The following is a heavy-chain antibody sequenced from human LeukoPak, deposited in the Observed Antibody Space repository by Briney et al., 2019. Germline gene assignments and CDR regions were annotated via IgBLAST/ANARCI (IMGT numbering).Heavy chain of an antibody. Sequence: PSETLSLTCTVSGGSISSSSYYWGWIRQPPGKGLEWIGSIYYSGSTYYNPSLKSRVTISVDTSKNQFSLKLSSVTAADTAVYYCARHGVWYYYDSSGLFDPWGQGTLVTVSS. D-gene: IGHD3-22*01. V-gene: IGHV4-39*01. J-gene: IGHJ5*02. CDR2: IYYSGST. CDR3: ARHGVWYYYDSSGLFDP. CDR1: GGSISSSSYY.